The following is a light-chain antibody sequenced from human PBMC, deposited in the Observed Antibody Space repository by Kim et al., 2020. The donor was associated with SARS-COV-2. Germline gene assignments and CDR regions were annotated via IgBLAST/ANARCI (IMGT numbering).Light chain of an antibody. CDR2: GAS. CDR1: QSVSGSY. J-gene: IGKJ3*01. Sequence: EIVLTQSPGTLSLSPGERATLSCRASQSVSGSYLAWYQQKLGQAPRLLIYGASGRASGIPDRFSGSGSGTDFTLTISRLEPEDFAVYYCQQYGSSPFTFGPGTKVDIK. V-gene: IGKV3-20*01. CDR3: QQYGSSPFT.